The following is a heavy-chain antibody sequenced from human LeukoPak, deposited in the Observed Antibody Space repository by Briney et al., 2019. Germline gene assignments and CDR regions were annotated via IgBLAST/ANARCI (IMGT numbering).Heavy chain of an antibody. J-gene: IGHJ4*02. D-gene: IGHD5-12*01. Sequence: GGSLRLSCAASGFTFSNYGMNWVRQAPGKRLEGVSYISSSSDAIYYADSVKGRFTISRDNAENSLYLQLNSLRDEDTAVYYCARAMRSGYDYWGQGTLVTVSS. V-gene: IGHV3-48*02. CDR3: ARAMRSGYDY. CDR2: ISSSSDAI. CDR1: GFTFSNYG.